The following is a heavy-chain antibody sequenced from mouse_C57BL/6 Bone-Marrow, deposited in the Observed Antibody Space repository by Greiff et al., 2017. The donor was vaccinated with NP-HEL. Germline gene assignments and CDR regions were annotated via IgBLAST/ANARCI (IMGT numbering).Heavy chain of an antibody. CDR2: INPNNGGT. J-gene: IGHJ2*01. V-gene: IGHV1-26*01. D-gene: IGHD4-1*01. CDR1: GYTFTDYY. Sequence: EVQLQQSGPELVKPGASVKISCKASGYTFTDYYMNWVKQSHGKSLEWIGDINPNNGGTSYNQKFKGKATLTVDKSSSTAYMELRSLTSEDSAVYYCARGGNGDPYFDYWGQGTTLTVSS. CDR3: ARGGNGDPYFDY.